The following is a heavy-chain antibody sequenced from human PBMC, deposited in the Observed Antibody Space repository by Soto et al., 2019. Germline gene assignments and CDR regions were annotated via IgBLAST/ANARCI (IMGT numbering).Heavy chain of an antibody. CDR3: ARGPTDYYDHSAYYFLDY. V-gene: IGHV1-18*01. D-gene: IGHD3-22*01. J-gene: IGHJ4*02. CDR1: GYTFITYG. Sequence: QVQLVQSGAEVKKPGASVKVSCKAPGYTFITYGVSWVRQAPGQGLDWLGWISTYNGNTRYAERLQGRGTMTTDTTTNTAYMELRNLRSDDTAVYYCARGPTDYYDHSAYYFLDYWSQGTLVTVSS. CDR2: ISTYNGNT.